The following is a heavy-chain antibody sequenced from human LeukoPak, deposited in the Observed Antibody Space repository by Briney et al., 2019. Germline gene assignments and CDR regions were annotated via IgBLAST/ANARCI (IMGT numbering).Heavy chain of an antibody. CDR1: GFTFSSYS. Sequence: PGGSLRLSCAASGFTFSSYSMNWVRQAPGKGLEWVSSISSSSSYIYYADSVKGRFTISRDNAKNSLYLQMNSLRAEDTAVYYCARVGVGSDTFDIWGHGTLVTVPS. CDR2: ISSSSSYI. CDR3: ARVGVGSDTFDI. D-gene: IGHD1-26*01. V-gene: IGHV3-21*01. J-gene: IGHJ3*02.